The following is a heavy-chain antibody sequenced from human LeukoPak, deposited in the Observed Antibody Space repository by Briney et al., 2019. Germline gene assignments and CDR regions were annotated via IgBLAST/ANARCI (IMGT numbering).Heavy chain of an antibody. Sequence: ASVKLSCKATGYTFTDYYMHWVRQAPGQGLEWMGWINPNSGATNYAQKFQGRVSMTRDTSISTGYMELSSLRSDTAVYYCARTHDSGTYQLFDYWGQGTLLTVSS. CDR1: GYTFTDYY. V-gene: IGHV1-2*02. CDR2: INPNSGAT. D-gene: IGHD1-26*01. J-gene: IGHJ4*02. CDR3: ARTHDSGTYQLFDY.